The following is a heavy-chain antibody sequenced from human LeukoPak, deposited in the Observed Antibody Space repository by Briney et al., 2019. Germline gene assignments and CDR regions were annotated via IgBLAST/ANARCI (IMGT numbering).Heavy chain of an antibody. J-gene: IGHJ4*02. Sequence: GGSLRLSCAAPGFTVSNNYMSWLRQPPGKGLEWVSIIFSADRTYFADSVKGRFSISRDNSKNTLYLQMNSLRAEDTAVYYCARVGNYYDFDYWGQGTLVTVSS. D-gene: IGHD1-26*01. V-gene: IGHV3-53*01. CDR2: IFSADRT. CDR3: ARVGNYYDFDY. CDR1: GFTVSNNY.